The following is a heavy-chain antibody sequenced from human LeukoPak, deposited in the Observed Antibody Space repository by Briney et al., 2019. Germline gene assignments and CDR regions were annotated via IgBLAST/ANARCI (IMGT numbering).Heavy chain of an antibody. J-gene: IGHJ4*02. CDR3: ARLFYDHLWGTYRNGWDYFDY. Sequence: SETLSLTCTVSGGSISSYYWSWIRQPPGKGLEWIGYIYYSGSTNYNPSLKSRVTISVDTSKNQFSLELRSVTAADTAVYYCARLFYDHLWGTYRNGWDYFDYWGQGTLVTVSS. V-gene: IGHV4-59*08. CDR2: IYYSGST. D-gene: IGHD3-16*02. CDR1: GGSISSYY.